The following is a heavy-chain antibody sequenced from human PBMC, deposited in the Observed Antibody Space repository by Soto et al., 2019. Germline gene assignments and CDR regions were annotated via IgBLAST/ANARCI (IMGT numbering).Heavy chain of an antibody. Sequence: QVQLVQSGAEVKKPGASVKVSCKASGYTFTSYGISWVRQAPGQGLEWMGWISAYNGNTNYAQKLQGRVNMNTDTSTSTAYMELRSLRPDDTAVYYFARDPGYSSRWRDYWGQGNLVTGSS. CDR3: ARDPGYSSRWRDY. J-gene: IGHJ4*02. CDR1: GYTFTSYG. CDR2: ISAYNGNT. V-gene: IGHV1-18*01. D-gene: IGHD6-13*01.